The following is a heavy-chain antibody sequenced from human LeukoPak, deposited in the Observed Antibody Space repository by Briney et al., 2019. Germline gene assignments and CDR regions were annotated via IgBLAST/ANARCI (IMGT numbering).Heavy chain of an antibody. Sequence: SETLSLTCTVSGGSVSSGSYYWSWIRQPPGKGLEWIGYIYYSGSTNYNPSLKSRVTISVDTSKNQFSLKLSSVTAADTAVYYCARGVTYYYDSSGSSKYYYYYGMDVWGQGTTVTVSS. V-gene: IGHV4-61*01. CDR2: IYYSGST. CDR1: GGSVSSGSYY. J-gene: IGHJ6*02. CDR3: ARGVTYYYDSSGSSKYYYYYGMDV. D-gene: IGHD3-22*01.